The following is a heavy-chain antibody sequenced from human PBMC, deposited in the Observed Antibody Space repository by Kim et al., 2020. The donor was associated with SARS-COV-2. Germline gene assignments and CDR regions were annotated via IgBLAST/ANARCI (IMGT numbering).Heavy chain of an antibody. CDR2: IRSKANSYAT. CDR3: TRRGSSGVDP. D-gene: IGHD6-19*01. CDR1: GFTFSGSA. Sequence: GGSLRLSCAASGFTFSGSAMHWVRQASGKGLEWVGRIRSKANSYATAYAASVKGRFTISRDDSKNTAYLQMNSLKTEDTAVYYCTRRGSSGVDPWGQGTLVTVSS. V-gene: IGHV3-73*01. J-gene: IGHJ5*02.